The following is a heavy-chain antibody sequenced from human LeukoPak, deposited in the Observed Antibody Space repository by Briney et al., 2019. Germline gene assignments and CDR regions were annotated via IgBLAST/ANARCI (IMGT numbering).Heavy chain of an antibody. CDR3: ARVETYYDILTGYYPHYYFDY. Sequence: AGGSLRLSCAASGFTFCSYSMNWVRQAPGNGLEWVSSISSSSYIYYADSVKGRFTISRDNAKNSLYLQMNSLRAEDTAVYYCARVETYYDILTGYYPHYYFDYWGQGTLVTVSS. D-gene: IGHD3-9*01. J-gene: IGHJ4*02. V-gene: IGHV3-21*01. CDR2: ISSSSYI. CDR1: GFTFCSYS.